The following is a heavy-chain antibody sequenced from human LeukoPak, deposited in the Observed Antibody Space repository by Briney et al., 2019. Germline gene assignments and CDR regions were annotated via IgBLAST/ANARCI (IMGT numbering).Heavy chain of an antibody. CDR2: ISSSGSTI. V-gene: IGHV3-48*03. D-gene: IGHD3-10*01. J-gene: IGHJ5*02. Sequence: GGSLRLSCAASGFTFSSYEVNWVRQAPGKGLEWVSYISSSGSTIYYAHSVKGRFTISRDNAKNSLYLQMNSLRAEDTALYYCARGLDDYYGSGSSYNVGTWFDPWGQGTLVTVSS. CDR3: ARGLDDYYGSGSSYNVGTWFDP. CDR1: GFTFSSYE.